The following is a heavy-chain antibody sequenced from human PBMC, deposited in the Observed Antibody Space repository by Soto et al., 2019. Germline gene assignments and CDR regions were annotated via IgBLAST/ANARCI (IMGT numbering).Heavy chain of an antibody. D-gene: IGHD5-12*01. CDR1: GFTFDDYT. Sequence: GGSLRLSCAASGFTFDDYTMHWVRQAPGKGLEWVSLISWDGGSTYYADSVKGRFTISRDNSKNSLYLQMNSLRTEDTALYYCAKDIDPGYSGYDFPYYYGMDVWGQGTTVTVSS. J-gene: IGHJ6*02. CDR2: ISWDGGST. CDR3: AKDIDPGYSGYDFPYYYGMDV. V-gene: IGHV3-43*01.